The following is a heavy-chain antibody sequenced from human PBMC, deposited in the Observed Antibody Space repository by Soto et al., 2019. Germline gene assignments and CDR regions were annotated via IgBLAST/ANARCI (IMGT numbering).Heavy chain of an antibody. J-gene: IGHJ5*02. CDR3: ARLGVGILYDA. CDR1: GGSISSSSYY. D-gene: IGHD2-15*01. CDR2: IYYSGST. Sequence: SEILSLTCTVSGGSISSSSYYWGWIRQPPGKGLEWIGSIYYSGSTYYNPSLKSRVTISVDTSKNQFSLKLSSVTAADTAVYYCARLGVGILYDAWGQGTLVTVS. V-gene: IGHV4-39*07.